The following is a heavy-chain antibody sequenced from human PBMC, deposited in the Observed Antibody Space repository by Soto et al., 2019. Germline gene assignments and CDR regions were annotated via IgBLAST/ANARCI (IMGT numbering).Heavy chain of an antibody. V-gene: IGHV3-53*04. J-gene: IGHJ6*02. Sequence: EVQLVESGGGLVQPGGSLRLSCAASGFTVSSNYMSWVRQTPGKGLEWVSVIYSGGSTYYADSVKGRFTISRHNSKNTLYLQMNSLRAEDTPVYYCARDSEGFGELFGYYGMDVWGQGTTVTVSS. CDR1: GFTVSSNY. CDR2: IYSGGST. D-gene: IGHD3-10*01. CDR3: ARDSEGFGELFGYYGMDV.